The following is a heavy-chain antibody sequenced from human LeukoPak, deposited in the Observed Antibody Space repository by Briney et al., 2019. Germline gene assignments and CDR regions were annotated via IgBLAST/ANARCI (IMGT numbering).Heavy chain of an antibody. J-gene: IGHJ4*02. V-gene: IGHV5-51*01. CDR2: IYPGDSDT. D-gene: IGHD6-13*01. CDR1: GYNFATYW. Sequence: GESLKISCKGSGYNFATYWIGWVRQMPGKGLEWMGIIYPGDSDTKYSPSFQGQVTISADKSISTAYLQWSSLKASDTAMYYCASTSGSSSWYGRFDYWGQGTLVTVSS. CDR3: ASTSGSSSWYGRFDY.